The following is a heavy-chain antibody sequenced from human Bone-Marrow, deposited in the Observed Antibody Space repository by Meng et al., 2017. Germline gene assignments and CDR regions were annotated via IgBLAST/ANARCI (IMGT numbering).Heavy chain of an antibody. Sequence: LSLTCAASGFQFSGYAMTWVRQAPGKGLEWVSVISGSGNIFYADSAKGRFTISRDNSKNTLYLQMNSLRAEDTAVYYCAKDPKVATIEPNYFDYWGQGTLVTVSS. CDR2: ISGSGNI. CDR3: AKDPKVATIEPNYFDY. J-gene: IGHJ4*02. CDR1: GFQFSGYA. V-gene: IGHV3-23*01. D-gene: IGHD5-12*01.